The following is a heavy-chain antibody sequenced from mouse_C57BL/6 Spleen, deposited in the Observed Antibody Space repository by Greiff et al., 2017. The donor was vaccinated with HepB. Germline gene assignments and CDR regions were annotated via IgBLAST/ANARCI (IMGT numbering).Heavy chain of an antibody. V-gene: IGHV5-4*01. CDR2: ISDGGSYT. J-gene: IGHJ4*01. Sequence: EVQRVESGGGLVKPGGSLKLSCAASGFTFSSYAMSWVRQTPEKRLEWVATISDGGSYTYYPDNVKGRFTISRDNSKNNRYLQMSQLKSEDTAMYYCARDRFHYDYGAMDYWGQGTSVTVSS. D-gene: IGHD2-4*01. CDR1: GFTFSSYA. CDR3: ARDRFHYDYGAMDY.